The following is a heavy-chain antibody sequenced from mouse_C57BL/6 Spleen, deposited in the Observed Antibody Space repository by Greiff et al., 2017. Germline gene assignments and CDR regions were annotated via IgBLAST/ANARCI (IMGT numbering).Heavy chain of an antibody. J-gene: IGHJ4*01. CDR3: ARHPYGSRDYAMDY. CDR2: ISNGGGST. CDR1: GFTFSDYY. D-gene: IGHD1-1*01. V-gene: IGHV5-12*01. Sequence: EVQVVESGGGLVQPGGSLKLSCAASGFTFSDYYMYWVRQTPEKRLEWVAYISNGGGSTYYPDTVKGRFTISRDNAKNTLYLQMSRLKSEDTAMYYCARHPYGSRDYAMDYWGQGTSVTVSS.